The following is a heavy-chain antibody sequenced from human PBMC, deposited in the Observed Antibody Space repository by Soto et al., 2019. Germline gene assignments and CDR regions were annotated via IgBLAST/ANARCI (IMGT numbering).Heavy chain of an antibody. CDR2: IYYSGST. Sequence: QVQLQESGPGLVKPSQTLSLTCTVSGGSISNGGYYWSWIRQHPGKGLEWIGYIYYSGSTYYNPSLKSRVTISVDTSKNQFSLMLSSVTAADTAVYYCARDPRGAGYGMDVWGQGTTVTVSS. J-gene: IGHJ6*02. CDR1: GGSISNGGYY. D-gene: IGHD6-19*01. V-gene: IGHV4-31*03. CDR3: ARDPRGAGYGMDV.